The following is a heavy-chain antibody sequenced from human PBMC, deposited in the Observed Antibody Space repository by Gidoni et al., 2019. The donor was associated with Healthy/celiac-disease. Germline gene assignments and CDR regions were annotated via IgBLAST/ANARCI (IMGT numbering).Heavy chain of an antibody. CDR2: IIPIFGTA. CDR1: GGTFSSSP. D-gene: IGHD3-22*01. V-gene: IGHV1-69*01. CDR3: ARAGYYYDSSGYHRGAFDI. Sequence: QVQLVQSGAALTKPGSSVKVSCKASGGTFSSSPISWVRQAPGQGLEWMGGIIPIFGTANYAQKFQGRVTITADESTSTAYMELSSLRSEDTAVYYCARAGYYYDSSGYHRGAFDIWGQGTMVTVSS. J-gene: IGHJ3*02.